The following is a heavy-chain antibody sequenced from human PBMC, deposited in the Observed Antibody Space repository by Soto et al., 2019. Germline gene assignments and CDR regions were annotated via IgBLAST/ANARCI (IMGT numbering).Heavy chain of an antibody. CDR3: TREGGGDILTGYYKRAAYYYYGMDV. CDR1: GYIFTNYY. J-gene: IGHJ6*02. Sequence: ASVKVSCKASGYIFTNYYIHWVRQAPGQGLEWMGIINLSADRTSYAQKFQGRFTVTMDTSTSTVYMELGSLRSDDTAVYYCTREGGGDILTGYYKRAAYYYYGMDVWGQGTTVTVSS. CDR2: INLSADRT. D-gene: IGHD3-9*01. V-gene: IGHV1-46*01.